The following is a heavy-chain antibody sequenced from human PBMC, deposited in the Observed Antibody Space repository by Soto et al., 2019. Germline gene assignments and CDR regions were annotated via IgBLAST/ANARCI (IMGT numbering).Heavy chain of an antibody. Sequence: ASVKVSCKASGYIFTGYYMHWVRQAPGQGLEWMGWISPNSGGTNYAQKFQGRVTMTRDTSISTAYMELSRLRSDDTAVYYCARDFSIVVVPAAYNWFGPWGQGTLVTVSS. J-gene: IGHJ5*02. V-gene: IGHV1-2*02. CDR1: GYIFTGYY. CDR3: ARDFSIVVVPAAYNWFGP. D-gene: IGHD2-2*01. CDR2: ISPNSGGT.